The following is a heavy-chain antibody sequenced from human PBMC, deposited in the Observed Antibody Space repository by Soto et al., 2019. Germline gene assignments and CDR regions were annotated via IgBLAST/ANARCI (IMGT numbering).Heavy chain of an antibody. V-gene: IGHV3-43D*04. CDR1: GFTFDDYA. J-gene: IGHJ4*02. D-gene: IGHD2-15*01. CDR2: ISWDGGST. CDR3: AKDRRYCSGGSCSAGFDY. Sequence: PGGSLRLSCAASGFTFDDYAMHWVRQAPGKGLEWLSLISWDGGSTYYADSVKGRFTISRDNSKNSLYLQMNSLRAEDTALYYCAKDRRYCSGGSCSAGFDYWGQGTLVTVSS.